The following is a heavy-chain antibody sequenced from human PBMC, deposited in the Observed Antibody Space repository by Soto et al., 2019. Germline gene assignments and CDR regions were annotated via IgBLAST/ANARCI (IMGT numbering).Heavy chain of an antibody. CDR3: AKDRYDPWFDP. CDR2: ISPSGGST. CDR1: GFTFSSYA. J-gene: IGHJ5*02. V-gene: IGHV3-23*01. D-gene: IGHD1-20*01. Sequence: GGSLRLSCAASGFTFSSYAMTWVRQAPGKGLEWVSAISPSGGSTYYADSVKGRFTISRDNSKSTLFLQMNSLRAEDTAVYYCAKDRYDPWFDPWGQGTLVTVS.